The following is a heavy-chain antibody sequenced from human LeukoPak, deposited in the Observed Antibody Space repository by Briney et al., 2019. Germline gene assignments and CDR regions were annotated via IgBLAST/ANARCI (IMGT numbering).Heavy chain of an antibody. CDR1: GGTFSSYA. D-gene: IGHD2-2*02. V-gene: IGHV1-69*13. CDR2: IIPIFGTA. CDR3: ARGEGVVVPAAIYYCYGMDV. Sequence: SVKVSCKASGGTFSSYAISWVRQAPGQGLEWMGGIIPIFGTANYAQKFQGRVTITADESTSTAYMELSSLRSEDTAVYYCARGEGVVVPAAIYYCYGMDVWGQGTTVTVSS. J-gene: IGHJ6*02.